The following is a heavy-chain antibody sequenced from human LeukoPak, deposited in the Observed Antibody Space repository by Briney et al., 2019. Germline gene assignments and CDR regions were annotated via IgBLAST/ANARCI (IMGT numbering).Heavy chain of an antibody. CDR1: GGSISSGDYY. Sequence: PSQSLSLTCTVSGGSISSGDYYWSWIRQPPGKGLEWIGNMYRSGYTYYNPSLKSRVTISVDTSKNQFSLKLSSVTAADTAVYYCARRLDSWSFDSWGQGTLVTVSS. CDR3: ARRLDSWSFDS. J-gene: IGHJ4*02. D-gene: IGHD3-9*01. V-gene: IGHV4-30-4*08. CDR2: MYRSGYT.